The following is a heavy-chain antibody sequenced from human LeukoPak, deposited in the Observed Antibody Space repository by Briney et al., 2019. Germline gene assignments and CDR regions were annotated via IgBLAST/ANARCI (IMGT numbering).Heavy chain of an antibody. CDR2: ISGSGGST. V-gene: IGHV3-23*01. CDR3: ASFTDGRFGEGDYYYYYMDV. J-gene: IGHJ6*03. D-gene: IGHD3-10*01. Sequence: GGSLRPSCAASGFTFSSYAMSWVRQAPGKGLEWVSAISGSGGSTYYADSVKGRFTISRDNSKNTLYLQMNSLRAEDTAVYYCASFTDGRFGEGDYYYYYMDVWGKGTTVTVSS. CDR1: GFTFSSYA.